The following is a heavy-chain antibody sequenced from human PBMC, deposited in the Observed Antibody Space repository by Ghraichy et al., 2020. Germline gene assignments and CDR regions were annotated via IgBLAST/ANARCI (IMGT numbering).Heavy chain of an antibody. D-gene: IGHD3-22*01. J-gene: IGHJ4*02. CDR1: GGSFSSGGYY. CDR3: ASYSSGYYADY. V-gene: IGHV4-31*03. Sequence: TLSLTCTVSGGSFSSGGYYWSWIRQHPGRGLEWIGYIYYSGSTYYNPSLKSRVTILVDTSKNQFSLKLSSVTAADTAVYYCASYSSGYYADYWGQGTLVTVSS. CDR2: IYYSGST.